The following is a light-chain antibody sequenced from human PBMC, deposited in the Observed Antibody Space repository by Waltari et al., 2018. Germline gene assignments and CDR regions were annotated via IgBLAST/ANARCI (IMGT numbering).Light chain of an antibody. J-gene: IGKJ2*03. CDR2: KAS. CDR1: QTINSW. CDR3: QQYNSAPHS. V-gene: IGKV1-5*01. Sequence: DIQMTQSPSSLSASVGDKVTITCQASQTINSWLAWYQQKPGRAPKPLIYKASSLESGVPSRFSGSGSGTDFTLTISSLQPEDFATYYCQQYNSAPHSFGQGTKVEIK.